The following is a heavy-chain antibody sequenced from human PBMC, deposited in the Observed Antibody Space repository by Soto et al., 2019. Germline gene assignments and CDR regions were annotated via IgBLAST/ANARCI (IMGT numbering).Heavy chain of an antibody. CDR2: IWYDGSNK. J-gene: IGHJ4*02. D-gene: IGHD3-22*01. CDR3: AREGPTMIFDY. Sequence: PGGSLRLSCAASGFTFSSYGMHLVRQAPGKGLEWVAFIWYDGSNKYYADSVKGRFTISRDNSKNTLSLQMNSLRAEDTAVYYCAREGPTMIFDYWGEGTLVSVSS. CDR1: GFTFSSYG. V-gene: IGHV3-33*01.